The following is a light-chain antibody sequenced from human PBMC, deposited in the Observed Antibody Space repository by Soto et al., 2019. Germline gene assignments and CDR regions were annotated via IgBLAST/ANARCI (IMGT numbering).Light chain of an antibody. Sequence: QSVLTQPASLSGSPGQSITISCTGTISDVGGYNFVSWYQLYPGKAPKLMIYEVTNRPSGVSNRFSGSKSGNTASLTISGLQAEDEANYYCISYTSSSTLYVFGTGTKVTVL. CDR2: EVT. CDR1: ISDVGGYNF. J-gene: IGLJ1*01. CDR3: ISYTSSSTLYV. V-gene: IGLV2-14*01.